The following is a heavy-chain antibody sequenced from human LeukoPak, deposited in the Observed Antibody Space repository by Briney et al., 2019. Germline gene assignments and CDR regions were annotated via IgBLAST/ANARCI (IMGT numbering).Heavy chain of an antibody. J-gene: IGHJ6*02. CDR1: GGSISSGGYY. CDR3: AREEAPPGGMDV. V-gene: IGHV4-31*03. CDR2: IYYSGST. Sequence: PSETLSLTRTVSGGSISSGGYYWSWIRQHPGKGLEWIGYIYYSGSTYYNPSLKSRVTISVDTSKNQFSLKLSSVTAADTAVYYCAREEAPPGGMDVWGQGTTVTVSS.